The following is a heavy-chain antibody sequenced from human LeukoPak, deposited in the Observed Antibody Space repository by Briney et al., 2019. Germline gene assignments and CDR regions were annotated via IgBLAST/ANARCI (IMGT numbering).Heavy chain of an antibody. CDR2: IYYSGST. Sequence: SETLSLTCTVSGGSISSYYWSWIRQPPGKGLEWIGYIYYSGSTNYNPSLKSRVTISVDTSKNQFSLKLSSVTAADTAVYYCARETIAAAGDFDYWGQGTLVTVSS. J-gene: IGHJ4*02. CDR3: ARETIAAAGDFDY. CDR1: GGSISSYY. D-gene: IGHD6-13*01. V-gene: IGHV4-59*01.